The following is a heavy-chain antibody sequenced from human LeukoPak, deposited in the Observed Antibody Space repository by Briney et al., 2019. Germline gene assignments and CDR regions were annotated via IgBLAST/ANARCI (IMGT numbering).Heavy chain of an antibody. D-gene: IGHD3-16*02. CDR1: GFTFSSYA. Sequence: GGSLRLSCAASGFTFSSYAMHWVRQAPGKGLEWVAVISYDGSNKYYADSVKGRFTISRDNSKNTLYLQMNSLRAEDTAVYYCARGVDYVWGSYRTYYFDYWGQGTLVTVSS. CDR2: ISYDGSNK. J-gene: IGHJ4*02. V-gene: IGHV3-30*04. CDR3: ARGVDYVWGSYRTYYFDY.